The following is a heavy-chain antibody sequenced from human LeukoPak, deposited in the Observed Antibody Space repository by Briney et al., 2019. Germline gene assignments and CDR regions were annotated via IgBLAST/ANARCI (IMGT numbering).Heavy chain of an antibody. V-gene: IGHV3-7*01. Sequence: GGSLRLSCAASGFTFSSYWMHWVRQAPGKGLEWVANINQDGTDKYYVDSVKGRFTISRDNAKNSLFLQMNSLRVEDTAVYYCAKLAKYFYGSETYYFFEHWGQGTPVTASS. D-gene: IGHD3-10*01. CDR1: GFTFSSYW. J-gene: IGHJ4*02. CDR3: AKLAKYFYGSETYYFFEH. CDR2: INQDGTDK.